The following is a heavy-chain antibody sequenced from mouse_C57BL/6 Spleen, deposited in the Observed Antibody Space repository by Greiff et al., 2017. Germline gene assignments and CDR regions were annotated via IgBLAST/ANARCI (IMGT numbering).Heavy chain of an antibody. CDR2: INYDGSST. V-gene: IGHV5-16*01. J-gene: IGHJ4*01. CDR1: GFTFSDYY. CDR3: ARVYDGYYIYAMDY. D-gene: IGHD2-3*01. Sequence: EVKLMESEGGLVQPGSSMKLSCTASGFTFSDYYMAWVRQVPEKGLEWVANINYDGSSTYYLDSLKSRFIISRDNAKNILYLQMSSLKSEDTATYYCARVYDGYYIYAMDYWGQGTSVTVSS.